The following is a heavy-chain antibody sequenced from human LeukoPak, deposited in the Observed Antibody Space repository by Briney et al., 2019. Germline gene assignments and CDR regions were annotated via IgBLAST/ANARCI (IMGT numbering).Heavy chain of an antibody. J-gene: IGHJ4*02. V-gene: IGHV5-51*01. CDR3: ATYSSGWYYFDY. D-gene: IGHD6-19*01. CDR1: GFVFANWW. CDR2: IYPGDSDT. Sequence: GESLKISCKTSGFVFANWWIAWVRQMPGKGLEWMGIIYPGDSDTKYSPSFQGQVAISADKSIYTAYLRWNSLKASDTAMYYCATYSSGWYYFDYWGQGTQVTVSS.